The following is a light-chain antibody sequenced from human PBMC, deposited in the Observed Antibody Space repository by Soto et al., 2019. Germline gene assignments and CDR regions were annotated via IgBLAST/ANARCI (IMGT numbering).Light chain of an antibody. V-gene: IGKV3-15*01. CDR1: QHISRS. Sequence: EIVMTQSPATLSVSPGGRATLSCRASQHISRSLAWYQQNPGQAPRLLIYGASTRATGIPARFSGRGSGTEFILTISSLQSEDFAVYYCQQRSSWPLTFGGGTKVDIK. CDR2: GAS. J-gene: IGKJ4*01. CDR3: QQRSSWPLT.